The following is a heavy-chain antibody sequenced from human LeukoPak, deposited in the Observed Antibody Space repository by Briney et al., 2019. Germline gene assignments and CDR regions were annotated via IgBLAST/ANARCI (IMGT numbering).Heavy chain of an antibody. Sequence: GRSLRLSCAASGFTFSSYAMSWVRQAPGKGLEWVSRIGESGDSTKYADSVKGRFTISRDNSKNTLYLQMNSLRAEDTAVYYCAKALVRGVTAPDYWGQGTLVTVSS. CDR2: IGESGDST. D-gene: IGHD3-10*01. CDR3: AKALVRGVTAPDY. CDR1: GFTFSSYA. V-gene: IGHV3-23*01. J-gene: IGHJ4*02.